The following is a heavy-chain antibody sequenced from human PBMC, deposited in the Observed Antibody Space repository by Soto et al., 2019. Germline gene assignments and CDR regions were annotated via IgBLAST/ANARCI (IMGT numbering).Heavy chain of an antibody. V-gene: IGHV1-2*04. Sequence: ASVKVSCKASGYTFTGYYMHWVRQAPGQGLEWMGWINPNSGGTNYAQKFQGWVTMTRDTSISTAYMELSRLISDDTAVYYCARDACYDFCGYMDVWGKGTTVTVSS. D-gene: IGHD3-3*01. CDR1: GYTFTGYY. J-gene: IGHJ6*03. CDR3: ARDACYDFCGYMDV. CDR2: INPNSGGT.